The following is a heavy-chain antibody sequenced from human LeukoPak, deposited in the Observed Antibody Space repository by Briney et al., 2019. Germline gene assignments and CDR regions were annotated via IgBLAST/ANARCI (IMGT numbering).Heavy chain of an antibody. D-gene: IGHD3-3*01. CDR3: ARQNDFRLDY. V-gene: IGHV5-51*01. CDR2: IYPGDSDT. J-gene: IGHJ4*02. Sequence: PGESLKISCKGSGYRFTSYWIGWVRQMSGKGLEWMGIIYPGDSDTRYSPSLQGQVTISVGTSIGTAYLQWSSLKASDTAIYYCARQNDFRLDYWGQGTLVTVSS. CDR1: GYRFTSYW.